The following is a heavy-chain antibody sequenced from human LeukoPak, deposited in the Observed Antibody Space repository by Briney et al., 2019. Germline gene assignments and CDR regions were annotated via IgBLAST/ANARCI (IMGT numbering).Heavy chain of an antibody. D-gene: IGHD4-23*01. Sequence: ASVKVSCKASGYTFTKSGISWVRQAPGQGPEWMGWISTNKGNANYAHKFQGRVTLTTETSTSTAYMELRSLTSDDTAIYYCASRIDYDGQYLYFNYWGQGTLVTVSS. CDR1: GYTFTKSG. J-gene: IGHJ4*02. V-gene: IGHV1-18*01. CDR2: ISTNKGNA. CDR3: ASRIDYDGQYLYFNY.